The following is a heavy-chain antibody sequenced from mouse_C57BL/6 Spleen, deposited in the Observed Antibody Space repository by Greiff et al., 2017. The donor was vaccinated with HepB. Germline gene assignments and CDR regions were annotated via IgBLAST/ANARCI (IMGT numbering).Heavy chain of an antibody. CDR1: GFTFSDYY. Sequence: EVKLMESEGGLVQPGSSMKLSCTASGFTFSDYYMAWVRQVPEKGLEWVANINYDGSSTYYLDSLKSRFIISRDNAKNILYLQMSSLKSEDTATYYCARDEGYGSSLDYWGQGTTLTVSS. J-gene: IGHJ2*01. CDR3: ARDEGYGSSLDY. D-gene: IGHD1-1*01. V-gene: IGHV5-16*01. CDR2: INYDGSST.